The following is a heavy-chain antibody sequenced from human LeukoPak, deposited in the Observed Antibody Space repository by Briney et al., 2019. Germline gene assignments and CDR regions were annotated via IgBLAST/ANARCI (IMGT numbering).Heavy chain of an antibody. CDR2: IYYSGST. J-gene: IGHJ2*01. D-gene: IGHD3-10*01. V-gene: IGHV4-61*05. CDR1: GGSISSSSYY. Sequence: KASETLSLTCTVSGGSISSSSYYWGWIRQPPGKGLEWIGYIYYSGSTNYNPSLKSRVTISVDTSKNQLSLKLSSVTAADTAVYYCARGVMVRGQFDWYFDLWGRGTLVTVSS. CDR3: ARGVMVRGQFDWYFDL.